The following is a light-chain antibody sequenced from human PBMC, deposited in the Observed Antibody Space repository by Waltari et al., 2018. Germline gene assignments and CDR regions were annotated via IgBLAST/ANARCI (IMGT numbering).Light chain of an antibody. Sequence: QSALTQPPSASGSPGQSVTISRTGTSSEVGVDNYASWYQQHPGKAPKLMIYEVSKRPSGVPDRFSGSKSGNTASLTVSGLQAEDEADYYCSSYAGGSYVFGTGTKVTVL. CDR1: SSEVGVDNY. J-gene: IGLJ1*01. CDR2: EVS. CDR3: SSYAGGSYV. V-gene: IGLV2-8*01.